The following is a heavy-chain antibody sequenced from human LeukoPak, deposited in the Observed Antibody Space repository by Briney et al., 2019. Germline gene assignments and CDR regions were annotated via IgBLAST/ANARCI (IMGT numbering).Heavy chain of an antibody. J-gene: IGHJ3*02. CDR3: ARDPGIAVAGRTNDAFDI. D-gene: IGHD6-19*01. Sequence: PGGALRLSCAASGFTFSSYGMSWVRQAPGKGLEWVSAISGSGGSTYYADSVKGRFTISRDNSKNTLYLQMNSLRAEDTAVYYCARDPGIAVAGRTNDAFDIWGQGTMVTVSS. V-gene: IGHV3-23*01. CDR2: ISGSGGST. CDR1: GFTFSSYG.